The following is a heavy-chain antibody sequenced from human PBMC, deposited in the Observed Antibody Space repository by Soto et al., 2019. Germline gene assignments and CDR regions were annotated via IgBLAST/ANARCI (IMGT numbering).Heavy chain of an antibody. CDR3: ARESSPQDFWSAPHYYYYMAV. V-gene: IGHV4-34*01. CDR1: GASFSRYY. Sequence: PSETLSLACAVVGASFSRYYPCWFRQPPGKGLEWIGEINHSGSTNYNPSLKSRVTISVDTSKNQFSLKLSSVTAADTAVYYCARESSPQDFWSAPHYYYYMAVWGKGTTVTVS. D-gene: IGHD3-3*01. J-gene: IGHJ6*03. CDR2: INHSGST.